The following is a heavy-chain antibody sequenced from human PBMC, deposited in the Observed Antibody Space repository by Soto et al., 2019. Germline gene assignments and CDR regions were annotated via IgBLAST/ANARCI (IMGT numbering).Heavy chain of an antibody. Sequence: PSETLSLTCTFSGGSISSYYWSWIRQPPGKGLEWIGYIYYSGSTNYNPSLKSRVTISVDTSKNQFSLKLSSVTAADTAVYYCARRYGPGFDYWGQRTLVTVSS. CDR2: IYYSGST. V-gene: IGHV4-59*08. CDR3: ARRYGPGFDY. D-gene: IGHD4-17*01. CDR1: GGSISSYY. J-gene: IGHJ4*02.